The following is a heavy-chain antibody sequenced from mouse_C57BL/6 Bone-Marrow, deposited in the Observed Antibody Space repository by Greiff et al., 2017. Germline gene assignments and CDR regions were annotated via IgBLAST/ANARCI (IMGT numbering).Heavy chain of an antibody. V-gene: IGHV5-15*01. J-gene: IGHJ2*01. Sequence: EVKLVESGGGLVQPGGSLKLSCAASGFTFSDYGMAWVRQAPRKGPEWVAFISNLAYSIYYADTVTGRCTISGENAKNTRYLEMSSLRSEDTAMYYCARGYYGYFCFDYWGQGTTLTVSS. D-gene: IGHD2-2*01. CDR3: ARGYYGYFCFDY. CDR2: ISNLAYSI. CDR1: GFTFSDYG.